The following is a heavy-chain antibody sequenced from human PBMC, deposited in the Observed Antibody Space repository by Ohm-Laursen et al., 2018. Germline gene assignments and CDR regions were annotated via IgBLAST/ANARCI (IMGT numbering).Heavy chain of an antibody. CDR3: AKDLLAAPDYYGMDV. D-gene: IGHD6-13*01. Sequence: SLRLSCTASGFTFGNYAMHWVRQALGKGLEWVATINWNSGDIGYGDSVKGRFTISRDNARSSLDLQMNSLRVEDTALYYCAKDLLAAPDYYGMDVWGQGTTVTVSS. CDR1: GFTFGNYA. J-gene: IGHJ6*02. V-gene: IGHV3-9*01. CDR2: INWNSGDI.